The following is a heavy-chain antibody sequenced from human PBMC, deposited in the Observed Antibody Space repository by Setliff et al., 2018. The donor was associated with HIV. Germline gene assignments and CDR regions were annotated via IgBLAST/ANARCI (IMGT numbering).Heavy chain of an antibody. J-gene: IGHJ4*02. CDR3: ARSLLPSITVAGTIGY. Sequence: SETLSLTCTVSGGSISSGTYFWSWIRQPAGKGLEWIGHIHTSGDANYNPSLNSRVTISVDTSKNHFSLKLSSVTAADTAVYYCARSLLPSITVAGTIGYWGQGSLVTVSS. CDR1: GGSISSGTYF. CDR2: IHTSGDA. V-gene: IGHV4-61*09. D-gene: IGHD6-19*01.